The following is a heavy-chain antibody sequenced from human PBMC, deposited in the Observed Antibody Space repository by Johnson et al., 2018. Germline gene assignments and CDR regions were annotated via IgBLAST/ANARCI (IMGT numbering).Heavy chain of an antibody. CDR2: ISSSSTYI. J-gene: IGHJ3*02. CDR1: GFTFSSYS. D-gene: IGHD3-22*01. CDR3: ARVEGNYYESSGYPFDAFDI. V-gene: IGHV3-21*01. Sequence: VQLQESGGGLVKPGGSLRLSCAASGFTFSSYSMNWVRQAPGKGLEWVSSISSSSTYIYYTDSVKGRFAISRDNAQNSLYLQMNSLRAGDPAGYYCARVEGNYYESSGYPFDAFDIWGQGTTVTVSS.